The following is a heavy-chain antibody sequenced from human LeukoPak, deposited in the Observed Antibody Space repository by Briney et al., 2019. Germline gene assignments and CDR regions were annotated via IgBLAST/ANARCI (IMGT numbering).Heavy chain of an antibody. D-gene: IGHD6-13*01. CDR1: GITLSNYG. Sequence: GGSLRLSCAVSGITLSNYGMSWVRQAPGKGLEWVSVIYSGGSTYYADSVKGRFTISRHNSKNTLYLQMNSLRAEDTAVYYCARDPSSSWSFDYWGQGTLVTVSS. J-gene: IGHJ4*02. CDR2: IYSGGST. CDR3: ARDPSSSWSFDY. V-gene: IGHV3-53*04.